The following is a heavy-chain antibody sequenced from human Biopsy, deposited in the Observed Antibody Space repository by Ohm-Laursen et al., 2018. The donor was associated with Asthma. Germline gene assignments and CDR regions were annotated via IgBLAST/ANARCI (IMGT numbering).Heavy chain of an antibody. V-gene: IGHV4-30-4*08. CDR2: MYYSGST. D-gene: IGHD6-19*01. Sequence: TLSLTCIVSGDSISNGGYYWSWIRQHPGKGLEWIGYMYYSGSTSYNPSLKGGVTISVDTSKNQFSLKLSSVTAADTAVYYCARASVAASSNWFDPWGQGTLVTVSS. J-gene: IGHJ5*02. CDR1: GDSISNGGYY. CDR3: ARASVAASSNWFDP.